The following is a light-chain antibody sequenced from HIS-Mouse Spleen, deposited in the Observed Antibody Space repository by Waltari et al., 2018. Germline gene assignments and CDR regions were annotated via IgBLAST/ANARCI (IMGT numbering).Light chain of an antibody. CDR2: CAS. Sequence: DIVMTQSPDSLAVSLGERATINCKSSQSVLYSSNNKNYLAWYQQKPGQPPKLLIYCASTRESGVPDRFSGSGSETDFTLTISSLQAEDVAVYYCQQYYSTPLTFGGGTKVEIK. CDR3: QQYYSTPLT. CDR1: QSVLYSSNNKNY. V-gene: IGKV4-1*01. J-gene: IGKJ4*01.